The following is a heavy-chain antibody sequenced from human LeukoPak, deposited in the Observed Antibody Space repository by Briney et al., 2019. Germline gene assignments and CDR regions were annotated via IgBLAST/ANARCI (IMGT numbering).Heavy chain of an antibody. CDR2: IYYSGST. V-gene: IGHV4-59*01. CDR3: ARLHRGEAAFDI. CDR1: GGSISSYY. Sequence: SGTLSLTCTVSGGSISSYYWSWIRQSPGKGLEWIGYIYYSGSTYYKSSLKSRVSISVDTSKNQFSLKLSSVTAADTAVYYCARLHRGEAAFDIRGQGTMVTVSS. J-gene: IGHJ3*02.